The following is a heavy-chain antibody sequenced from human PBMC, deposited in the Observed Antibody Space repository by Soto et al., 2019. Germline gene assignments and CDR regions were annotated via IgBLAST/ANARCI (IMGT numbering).Heavy chain of an antibody. D-gene: IGHD3-3*01. V-gene: IGHV4-61*08. CDR1: GGSITTGGYY. J-gene: IGHJ5*02. CDR2: FYYSGIT. CDR3: ARVRDWFDP. Sequence: PSETLSLTCTVSGGSITTGGYYWSWIRQPPGKGLEWIGYFYYSGITNYNPSLKSRVTISVDTSKNQFSLRLTSVTAADTAVYYCARVRDWFDPWGQGTLVTVSS.